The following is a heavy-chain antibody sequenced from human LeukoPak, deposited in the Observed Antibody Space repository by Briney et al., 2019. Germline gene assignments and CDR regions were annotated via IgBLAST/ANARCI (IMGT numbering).Heavy chain of an antibody. D-gene: IGHD1-7*01. Sequence: GGSLRLSCAASGFTFSSYGMHWVRQAPGKGLEWVAFIRYDGSNKYNADSVKGRFTISRDNSKNTLYLQMNSLRAEDTAMYYCAKEPEITGAIDYWGQGTLVTVSS. CDR3: AKEPEITGAIDY. CDR2: IRYDGSNK. CDR1: GFTFSSYG. V-gene: IGHV3-30*02. J-gene: IGHJ4*02.